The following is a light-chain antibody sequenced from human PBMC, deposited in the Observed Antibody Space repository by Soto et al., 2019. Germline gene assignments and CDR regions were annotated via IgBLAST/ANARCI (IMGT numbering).Light chain of an antibody. V-gene: IGKV3-15*01. J-gene: IGKJ4*01. CDR2: DTS. Sequence: EVVMTQSPDTLSVSPGDGATLSCRASQNVHSDLAWYQQKPGQAPRLVIYDTSTRATDIPVRFTGGGSGTEFTPTISGLKSEDFAVYYCQQYNNWPLTFGGGTKVEIK. CDR3: QQYNNWPLT. CDR1: QNVHSD.